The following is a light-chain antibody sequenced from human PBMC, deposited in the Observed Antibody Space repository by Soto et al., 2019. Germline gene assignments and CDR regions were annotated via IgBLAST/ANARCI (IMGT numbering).Light chain of an antibody. J-gene: IGLJ2*01. Sequence: QSALTQPPSASGSPGRSVTISCSGTGGDIGRYDFVSWYQQYPGKVPKLLIYEVDKRPSGVPDRFSGSKSGDRASLTVSGLRPEDEADYHCSAYAGGNIVLFGGGTKLTVL. V-gene: IGLV2-8*01. CDR1: GGDIGRYDF. CDR3: SAYAGGNIVL. CDR2: EVD.